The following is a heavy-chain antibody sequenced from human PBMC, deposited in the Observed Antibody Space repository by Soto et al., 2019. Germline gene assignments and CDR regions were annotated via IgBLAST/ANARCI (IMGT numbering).Heavy chain of an antibody. CDR1: GGSISGSSYY. CDR2: ISDSEST. Sequence: QLQLQASGPGLVKPSETLSLTCTVSGGSISGSSYYWGWIRQPPGKGLEWIGSISDSESTYYNLSLKSRITMSVDTSKNKSALKLSSVSAADTPVDYCARQNPLNWFDPWGQATLVTVSS. CDR3: ARQNPLNWFDP. V-gene: IGHV4-39*01. J-gene: IGHJ5*02.